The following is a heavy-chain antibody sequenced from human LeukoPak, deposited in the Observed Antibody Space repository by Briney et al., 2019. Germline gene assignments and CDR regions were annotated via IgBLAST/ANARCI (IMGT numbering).Heavy chain of an antibody. CDR2: LVYDARS. Sequence: PGTSLRLSCAASGFPFSSYGMHWVRQAPGKGLEWVARLVYDARSDYANSVKGRFSISRDDSKNSLFLDMRNLSVEDTALYYRARDLSAAFDFWGQGVLVTVSS. V-gene: IGHV3-33*01. D-gene: IGHD6-19*01. CDR3: ARDLSAAFDF. J-gene: IGHJ4*02. CDR1: GFPFSSYG.